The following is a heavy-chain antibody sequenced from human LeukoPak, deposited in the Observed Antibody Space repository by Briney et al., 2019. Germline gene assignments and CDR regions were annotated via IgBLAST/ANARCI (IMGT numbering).Heavy chain of an antibody. Sequence: SETLSLTCTVSGGSISSYYWSWIRQPPGKGLEWIGYIYYSGSTNYNPSLKGRVTISVDTSKNQFSLKLSSVTAADTAVYYCAKVGAEGYFDYWGQGTLVTVSS. CDR3: AKVGAEGYFDY. V-gene: IGHV4-59*08. D-gene: IGHD1-26*01. J-gene: IGHJ4*02. CDR1: GGSISSYY. CDR2: IYYSGST.